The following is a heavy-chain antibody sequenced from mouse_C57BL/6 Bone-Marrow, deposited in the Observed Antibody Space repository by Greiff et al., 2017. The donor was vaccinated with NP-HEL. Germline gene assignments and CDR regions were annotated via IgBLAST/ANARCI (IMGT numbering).Heavy chain of an antibody. CDR2: ISSGGSYT. CDR1: GFTFSSYG. V-gene: IGHV5-6*01. Sequence: EVKLVESGGDLVKPGGSLKLSCAASGFTFSSYGMSWVRQTPDKRLEWVATISSGGSYTYYPDSVKGRFTISRDNAKNTLYLQMSSLKSEDTAMYYCARHGWLLRGFYAMDYWGQGTSVTVSS. D-gene: IGHD2-3*01. CDR3: ARHGWLLRGFYAMDY. J-gene: IGHJ4*01.